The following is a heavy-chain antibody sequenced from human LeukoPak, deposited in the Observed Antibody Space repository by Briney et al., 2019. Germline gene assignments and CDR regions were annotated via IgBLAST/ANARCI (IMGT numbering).Heavy chain of an antibody. CDR1: GFTVSSNY. D-gene: IGHD1-7*01. V-gene: IGHV3-66*02. J-gene: IGHJ5*02. CDR3: ARDHLTGTTWFDP. CDR2: IYSGGST. Sequence: GGSLRLSCAASGFTVSSNYMSWVRQAPGKGLEWVSVIYSGGSTYYADSVKGRFTISRGNSKNTLYLQMNSLRAEDTAVYYCARDHLTGTTWFDPWGQGTLVTVSS.